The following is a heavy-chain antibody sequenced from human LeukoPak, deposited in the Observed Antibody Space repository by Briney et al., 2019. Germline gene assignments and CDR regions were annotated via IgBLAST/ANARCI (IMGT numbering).Heavy chain of an antibody. J-gene: IGHJ4*02. V-gene: IGHV1-18*01. Sequence: ASVKVSCKASGYTFTSYGISWVRQAPGQGLEWMGWISAYNGNTNYAQKLQGRVTMTTDTSTSTAYMELRSLRSDDTAVYYCARVSSVVVITPPQYWGQGTLVTVSS. D-gene: IGHD3-22*01. CDR3: ARVSSVVVITPPQY. CDR2: ISAYNGNT. CDR1: GYTFTSYG.